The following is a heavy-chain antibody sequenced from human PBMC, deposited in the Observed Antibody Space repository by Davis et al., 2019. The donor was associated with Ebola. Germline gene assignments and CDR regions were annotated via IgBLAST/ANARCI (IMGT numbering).Heavy chain of an antibody. Sequence: GESLKISCAASGFSFTSYSMNWVRQAPGKGLEWVAYISGGYTYYAESVKGRFTISRDSAKDSLYLHMDSLRDDDTAVYYCARGVGATYFDYWGQGTLVTVSS. J-gene: IGHJ4*02. CDR1: GFSFTSYS. V-gene: IGHV3-48*02. D-gene: IGHD1-26*01. CDR3: ARGVGATYFDY. CDR2: ISGGYT.